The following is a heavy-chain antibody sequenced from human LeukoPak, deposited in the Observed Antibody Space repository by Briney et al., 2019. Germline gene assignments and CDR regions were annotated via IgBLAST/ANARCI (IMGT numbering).Heavy chain of an antibody. D-gene: IGHD3-16*02. CDR3: AKTFSGSGNYHFDW. Sequence: PGGSLRLSCAASGFTFSDYYMSWIRQAPGKGLEWVSAIDGYSGSTYYADSVKGRFTISRDNSKNTLYLQMNSLRAEDTAVYYCAKTFSGSGNYHFDWWGQGTLVTVSS. CDR2: IDGYSGST. V-gene: IGHV3-23*01. CDR1: GFTFSDYY. J-gene: IGHJ4*02.